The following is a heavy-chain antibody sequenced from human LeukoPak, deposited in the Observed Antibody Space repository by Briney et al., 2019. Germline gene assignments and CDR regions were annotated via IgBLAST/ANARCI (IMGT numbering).Heavy chain of an antibody. Sequence: ASVKVSCKASGYTFTSYAMNWVRQAPGQGLEWMGWINTNTGNPTYAQGFTGRFVFSLDTPVSTAYLQISSLKAEDTAVYYCVRGIDTTGYFNYWGQGTLVTVSS. D-gene: IGHD3-22*01. CDR3: VRGIDTTGYFNY. V-gene: IGHV7-4-1*02. J-gene: IGHJ4*02. CDR2: INTNTGNP. CDR1: GYTFTSYA.